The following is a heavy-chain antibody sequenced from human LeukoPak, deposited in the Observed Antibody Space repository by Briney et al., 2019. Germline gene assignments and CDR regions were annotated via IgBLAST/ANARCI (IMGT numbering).Heavy chain of an antibody. J-gene: IGHJ4*02. D-gene: IGHD3-10*01. CDR3: AREGHTYGSDY. Sequence: GGSLRLSCAASGFTFSDYYMSWVRQAPGKGLEWVSYVSQSGTTIYFADSVKGRFTISRDNGKNSLHLQMNSLRAEDTAVYYCAREGHTYGSDYWGQGTLVTVSS. V-gene: IGHV3-11*01. CDR2: VSQSGTTI. CDR1: GFTFSDYY.